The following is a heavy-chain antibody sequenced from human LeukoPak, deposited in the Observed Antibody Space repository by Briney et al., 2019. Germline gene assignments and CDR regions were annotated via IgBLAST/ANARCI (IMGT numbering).Heavy chain of an antibody. V-gene: IGHV4-38-2*02. CDR2: IYHSGST. CDR1: SYSISSGYY. Sequence: PSETLSLTCTVSSYSISSGYYWGWIRQPPGKGLEWIGSIYHSGSTYYNPSLKSRVTISVDTSKNQFSLKLSSVTAADTAVYYCARECFDSDIVVVVAATRSSWFDPWGQGTLVTVSS. D-gene: IGHD2-15*01. CDR3: ARECFDSDIVVVVAATRSSWFDP. J-gene: IGHJ5*02.